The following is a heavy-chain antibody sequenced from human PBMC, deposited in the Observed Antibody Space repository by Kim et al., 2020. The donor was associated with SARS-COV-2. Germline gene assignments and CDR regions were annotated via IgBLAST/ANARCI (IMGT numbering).Heavy chain of an antibody. CDR2: IIPIFGTA. Sequence: SVKVSCKASGGTFSSYTISWVRQAPGQGLEWMGGIIPIFGTANYAQKFQGRVTITADESTSTAYMELSSLRSEDTAVYYCARSREEITIFGVVITPANYGGQGTLVTVSS. J-gene: IGHJ4*02. CDR1: GGTFSSYT. CDR3: ARSREEITIFGVVITPANY. V-gene: IGHV1-69*13. D-gene: IGHD3-3*01.